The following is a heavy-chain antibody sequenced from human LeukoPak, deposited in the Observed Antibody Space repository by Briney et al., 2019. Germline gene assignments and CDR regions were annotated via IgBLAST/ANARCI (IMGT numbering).Heavy chain of an antibody. Sequence: GGSLRLSCAASGFTISSYAMTWVRQAPGKGLEWVSLISGSATYYADSVKGRFTISRDNSKNTLYLEMKSLRVEDTALFYCAKGPQVGSGYHPGYWGQGTLVTVSS. J-gene: IGHJ4*02. CDR2: ISGSAT. D-gene: IGHD3-22*01. V-gene: IGHV3-23*01. CDR1: GFTISSYA. CDR3: AKGPQVGSGYHPGY.